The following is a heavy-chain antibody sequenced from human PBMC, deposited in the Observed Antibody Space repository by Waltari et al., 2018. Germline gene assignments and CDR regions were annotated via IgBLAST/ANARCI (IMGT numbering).Heavy chain of an antibody. V-gene: IGHV3-21*01. CDR3: ARESKAGIAVAGGFDY. CDR2: ITSSSSYI. J-gene: IGHJ4*02. D-gene: IGHD6-19*01. CDR1: GFTFSVYS. Sequence: EVQLVESGGGLVKPGESLRLSCAASGFTFSVYSMNWVRQAPGKGLEWVSDITSSSSYIHYADSVKGRFTISRDNAKNSLYLQMNSLRAEDTAVYYCARESKAGIAVAGGFDYWGQGTLVTVSS.